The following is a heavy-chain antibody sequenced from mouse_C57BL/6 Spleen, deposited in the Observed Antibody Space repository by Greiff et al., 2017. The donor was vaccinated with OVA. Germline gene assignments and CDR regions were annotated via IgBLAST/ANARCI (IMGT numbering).Heavy chain of an antibody. Sequence: EVKLMESGGGLVKPGGSLKLSCAASGFTFSDYGMHWVRQAPEKGLEWVAYISSGSSTIYYADTVKGRFTISRDNAKNTLFLQMTSLRSEDTAMYYCARRWDATYWGQGTLVTVSA. CDR3: ARRWDATY. D-gene: IGHD4-1*01. J-gene: IGHJ3*01. V-gene: IGHV5-17*01. CDR2: ISSGSSTI. CDR1: GFTFSDYG.